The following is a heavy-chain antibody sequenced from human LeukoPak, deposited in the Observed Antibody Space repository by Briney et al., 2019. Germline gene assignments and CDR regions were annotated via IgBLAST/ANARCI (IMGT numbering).Heavy chain of an antibody. CDR2: IYYRGST. CDR3: AREDTAMDDAFDI. D-gene: IGHD5-18*01. J-gene: IGHJ3*02. CDR1: GGPISNSNSY. V-gene: IGHV4-39*01. Sequence: SETLSLTCTVSGGPISNSNSYWGWFRQPPGMGLEWIGSIYYRGSTYYNPSLKGRVTVSVDTSKNQFSVKLSSVTAADTAMYYCAREDTAMDDAFDIWGQGTAVTVS.